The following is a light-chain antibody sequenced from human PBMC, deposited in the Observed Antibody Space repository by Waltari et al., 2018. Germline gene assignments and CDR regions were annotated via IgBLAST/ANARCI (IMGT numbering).Light chain of an antibody. CDR2: KAS. CDR1: QRISSG. CDR3: QQYNSYPVT. Sequence: DIQMTQSPSTLSASVGDRVTITCRASQRISSGLAWSQQKTGKAPKLLIYKASSLERGVPSRVRGSGSGTEFTLTISSLQPDDFATYYCQQYNSYPVTFGQGTKLEIK. J-gene: IGKJ2*01. V-gene: IGKV1-5*03.